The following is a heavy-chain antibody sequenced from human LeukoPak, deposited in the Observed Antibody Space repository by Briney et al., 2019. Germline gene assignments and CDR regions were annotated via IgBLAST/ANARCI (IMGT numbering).Heavy chain of an antibody. J-gene: IGHJ4*02. CDR3: AREEAWVIDY. CDR1: GGSISGYY. Sequence: SETLSLTCTVSGGSISGYYWIWIRQPPGKGLEWIGYIYYSGSTNYNPSLKSRVTISVDTSKNQFSLKLNSVTAADTAVYYCAREEAWVIDYRGQGTLVTVSS. CDR2: IYYSGST. V-gene: IGHV4-59*01. D-gene: IGHD4-23*01.